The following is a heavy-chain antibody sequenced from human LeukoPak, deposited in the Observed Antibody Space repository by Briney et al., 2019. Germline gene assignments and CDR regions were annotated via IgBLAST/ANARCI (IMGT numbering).Heavy chain of an antibody. CDR2: ISTSSSYI. CDR3: ARDPEVLRYGSGRDYFDY. V-gene: IGHV3-21*01. J-gene: IGHJ4*02. Sequence: GGSLRLSCAASGFTFSSYSMNWVRQAPGKGLEWVSSISTSSSYIYYADSVKGRFTISRDNAKNSPYLQMNSLRAEDTAVYYCARDPEVLRYGSGRDYFDYWGQGTLVTVSS. CDR1: GFTFSSYS. D-gene: IGHD3-10*01.